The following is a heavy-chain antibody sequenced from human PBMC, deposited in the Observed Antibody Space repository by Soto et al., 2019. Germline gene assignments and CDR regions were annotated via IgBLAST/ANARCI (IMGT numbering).Heavy chain of an antibody. CDR1: GFSLTTSGXX. J-gene: IGHJ4*02. V-gene: IGHV2-5*02. Sequence: QITLNESGPTVVRPTETLTLTCRFSGFSLTTSGXXXXXXXXXXXXXXXXXXXXXWDDDKRYSESLKSRLTITKDTSKNQVVLTVANLDPTDTAXXXCAHRVXRTVFGLVTTTAIYFDFWGQGTPVAVSS. D-gene: IGHD3-3*01. CDR2: XXWDDDK. CDR3: AHRVXRTVFGLVTTTAIYFDF.